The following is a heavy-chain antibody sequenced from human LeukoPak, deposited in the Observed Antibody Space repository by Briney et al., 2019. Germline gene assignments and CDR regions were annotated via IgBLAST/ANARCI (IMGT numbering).Heavy chain of an antibody. D-gene: IGHD2-2*02. Sequence: GRSLRLSCAASGFTFSNYEMNWASQAPGKGLEWVSYISSSGNSIYCADSVKGRFTISRDNAKNSLYLQMNSLRAEDTAVYYCARLSAIADDYWGQGTLVTVSS. J-gene: IGHJ4*02. CDR2: ISSSGNSI. CDR3: ARLSAIADDY. V-gene: IGHV3-48*03. CDR1: GFTFSNYE.